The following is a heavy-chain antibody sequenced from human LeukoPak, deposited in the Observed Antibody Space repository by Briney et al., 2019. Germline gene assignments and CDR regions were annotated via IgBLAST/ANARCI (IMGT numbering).Heavy chain of an antibody. CDR3: AADSGSYDNGVY. CDR1: GGSFSGYY. Sequence: MPSETLSLICAVYGGSFSGYYWSWIRQPPGKGLEWIGEINHSGSTNYNPSLKSRVTISVDTSKNQFSLKLSSVTAADTAVYYCAADSGSYDNGVYWGQGTLVTVSS. J-gene: IGHJ4*02. V-gene: IGHV4-34*01. CDR2: INHSGST. D-gene: IGHD1-26*01.